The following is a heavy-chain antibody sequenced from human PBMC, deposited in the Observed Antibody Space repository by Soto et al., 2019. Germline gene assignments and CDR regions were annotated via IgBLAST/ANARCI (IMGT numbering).Heavy chain of an antibody. CDR3: ARQAPEGDDTLMARGFDVMDV. V-gene: IGHV5-10-1*01. CDR2: IDPSDSYT. CDR1: GYSFTSYW. D-gene: IGHD1-1*01. Sequence: PGESLKISCKGSGYSFTSYWIGWVRQMPGKGLEWMGRIDPSDSYTNLSPSFQGRVTISVDKSISTVYLQWSSLKASDDAMYFCARQAPEGDDTLMARGFDVMDVWGQGTSVTVSS. J-gene: IGHJ6*02.